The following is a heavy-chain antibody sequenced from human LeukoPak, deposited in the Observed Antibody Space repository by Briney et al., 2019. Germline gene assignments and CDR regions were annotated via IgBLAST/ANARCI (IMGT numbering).Heavy chain of an antibody. V-gene: IGHV4-38-2*02. CDR3: ARSSGHYDSSGYYHGYFDY. CDR2: IYHSGST. Sequence: PSETLSLTCTVSGYSISSGYYWGWIRQPPGKGLEWIGSIYHSGSTYYNPSLKSRVTISVDTSKNHFSLKMSSVTAAHTAVYYCARSSGHYDSSGYYHGYFDYWGQGTLVTVSS. J-gene: IGHJ4*02. CDR1: GYSISSGYY. D-gene: IGHD3-22*01.